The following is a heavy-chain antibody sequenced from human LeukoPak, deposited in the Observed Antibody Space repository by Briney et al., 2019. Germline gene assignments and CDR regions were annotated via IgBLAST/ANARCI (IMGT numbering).Heavy chain of an antibody. Sequence: SETLSLTCAVSGYSISSGYHWGWIRQPPGKGLEWIGSIYHSGSTYYNPSLKSRVTISVDTTKNQFSLKLSSVTATDTAVYYCARVAGGSSGYYPNDAFDIWGQGTMVTVSS. CDR2: IYHSGST. J-gene: IGHJ3*02. V-gene: IGHV4-38-2*01. D-gene: IGHD3-22*01. CDR3: ARVAGGSSGYYPNDAFDI. CDR1: GYSISSGYH.